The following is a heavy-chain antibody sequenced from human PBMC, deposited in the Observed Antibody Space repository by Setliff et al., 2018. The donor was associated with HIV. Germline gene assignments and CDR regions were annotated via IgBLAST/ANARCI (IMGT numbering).Heavy chain of an antibody. CDR1: GGSISSSSYY. V-gene: IGHV4-39*07. CDR2: IYYSGST. CDR3: ARDPPGYGDSKDY. D-gene: IGHD4-17*01. J-gene: IGHJ4*02. Sequence: SETLSLTCTVSGGSISSSSYYWGWIRQPPGKGLEWIGSIYYSGSTYYNPSFKSRVTISVDTSKNQFSLKLSSVTAADTAVYYCARDPPGYGDSKDYWGQGKLVTVSS.